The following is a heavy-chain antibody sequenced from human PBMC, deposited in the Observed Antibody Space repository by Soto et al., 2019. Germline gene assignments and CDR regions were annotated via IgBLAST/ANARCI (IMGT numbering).Heavy chain of an antibody. CDR1: GFTFSDYG. D-gene: IGHD1-20*01. V-gene: IGHV3-30*03. Sequence: QVQLVESGGGVVQHGRSLRVSCAASGFTFSDYGIYWVRKAPGKGLEWVALISYDGNNREYGDSVKGRFTISRDNSKNTLYLQMNSLRVEDTAVYYCTFGDNSFDYCGQGTLVTVSS. CDR3: TFGDNSFDY. J-gene: IGHJ4*02. CDR2: ISYDGNNR.